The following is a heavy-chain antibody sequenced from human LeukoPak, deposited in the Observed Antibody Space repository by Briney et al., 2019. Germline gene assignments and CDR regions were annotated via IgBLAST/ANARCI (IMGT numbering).Heavy chain of an antibody. CDR3: ARDLDWILFDY. Sequence: PGGSLRLSCAASGFTFDDYGMSWVRQAPGKGLEWVSGINWNGGSTGYADSVKGRFTISRDNAKNTLFLQMNSLSAEDTAVYYCARDLDWILFDYWGQGTLVTVSS. V-gene: IGHV3-20*04. J-gene: IGHJ4*02. D-gene: IGHD3-9*01. CDR2: INWNGGST. CDR1: GFTFDDYG.